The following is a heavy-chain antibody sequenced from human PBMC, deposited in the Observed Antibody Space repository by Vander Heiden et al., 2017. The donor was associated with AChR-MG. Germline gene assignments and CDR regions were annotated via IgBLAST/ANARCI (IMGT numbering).Heavy chain of an antibody. CDR3: ATGTNRAWELHHY. D-gene: IGHD1-26*01. CDR1: GGSFSDYF. J-gene: IGHJ4*02. V-gene: IGHV4-34*01. CDR2: IKGSGRT. Sequence: QVQLQQWGAGLLKSSETLSLTCDVHGGSFSDYFWSWIRQPPGKGLEWIGDIKGSGRTNYNPSLESRVAISVDTSKNQFSLKLTSVTAADTAVYYCATGTNRAWELHHYWGQGTLVTVSS.